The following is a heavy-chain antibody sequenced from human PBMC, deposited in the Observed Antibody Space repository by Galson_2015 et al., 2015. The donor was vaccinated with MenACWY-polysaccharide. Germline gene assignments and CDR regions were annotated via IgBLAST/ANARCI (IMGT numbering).Heavy chain of an antibody. CDR2: MSYDGSNK. J-gene: IGHJ4*02. V-gene: IGHV3-30*18. CDR3: AKGAADSDY. D-gene: IGHD2-15*01. Sequence: SLRLSCAASGFSFRSYGMHWVRQAPGKGLEWVAVMSYDGSNKYYIDSVKGRFTISKDNSRKTLYLQMDTLRIEDTAVYYCAKGAADSDYWGQGTLVTVSS. CDR1: GFSFRSYG.